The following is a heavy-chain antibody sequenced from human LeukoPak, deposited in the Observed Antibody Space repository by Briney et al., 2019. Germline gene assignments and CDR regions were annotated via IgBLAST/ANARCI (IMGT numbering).Heavy chain of an antibody. CDR2: IKSKTDGGTT. CDR1: GFTFRNAW. J-gene: IGHJ4*02. V-gene: IGHV3-15*01. Sequence: GGSLRLSCAASGFTFRNAWMTWVRQAPGKGLEWVGRIKSKTDGGTTDYAAPVKGRFTISRDDSKNTMYLQMNSLGTEDTAMYYCIMSRTADLWYYCDYWGQGTLVTVSS. CDR3: IMSRTADLWYYCDY. D-gene: IGHD7-27*01.